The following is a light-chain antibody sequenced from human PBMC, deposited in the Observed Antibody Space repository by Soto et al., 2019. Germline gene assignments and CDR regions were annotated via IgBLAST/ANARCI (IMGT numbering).Light chain of an antibody. J-gene: IGKJ5*01. Sequence: EIFLTQSPSTLSLIAVGIATLSCRASQSGSNNLAWYQQKPGQAPRLLIYDASNRATGIPARFSGGGSGTDFTLTISSLEPEDFAVYYCHHRSGWPVSFGQGTRLEIK. V-gene: IGKV3-11*01. CDR1: QSGSNN. CDR2: DAS. CDR3: HHRSGWPVS.